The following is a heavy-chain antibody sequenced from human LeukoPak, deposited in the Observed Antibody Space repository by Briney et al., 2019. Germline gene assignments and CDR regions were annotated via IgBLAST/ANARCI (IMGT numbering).Heavy chain of an antibody. CDR3: ARYCSSTSCYGWFDP. V-gene: IGHV4-30-4*08. CDR1: GGSISSGDYY. Sequence: SETLSLTCTVSGGSISSGDYYWSWIRQPPGKGLEWIGYIYYSGSTYYNPPLKSRVTISVDTSKNQFSLKLSSVTAADTAVYYCARYCSSTSCYGWFDPWGQGTLVTVSS. CDR2: IYYSGST. D-gene: IGHD2-2*01. J-gene: IGHJ5*02.